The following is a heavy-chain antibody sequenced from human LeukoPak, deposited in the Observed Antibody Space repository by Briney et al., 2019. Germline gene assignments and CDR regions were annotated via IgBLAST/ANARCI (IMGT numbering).Heavy chain of an antibody. CDR2: IIPIFGTA. CDR3: ARGRSAVTTPSHFDY. CDR1: GGTFSSYA. Sequence: SVKVSYKASGGTFSSYAISWVRQAPGQGLEWMGGIIPIFGTANYAQKFQGRVTITADKSTSTAYMELSSLRSEDTAVYYCARGRSAVTTPSHFDYWGQGTLVTVSS. J-gene: IGHJ4*02. V-gene: IGHV1-69*06. D-gene: IGHD4-17*01.